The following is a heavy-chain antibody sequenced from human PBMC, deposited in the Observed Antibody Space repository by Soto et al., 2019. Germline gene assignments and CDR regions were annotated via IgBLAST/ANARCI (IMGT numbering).Heavy chain of an antibody. V-gene: IGHV3-23*01. J-gene: IGHJ4*02. Sequence: PGGSLKLSSAACGFSFNSYSMNWVRQAPGKGLEWVSTISGSTGNTYYADSVKGRFTISRDNSKNTLYLQMNSLRAEDTAVYYCAKDLGELLFDYFDYWGQGTLVTVSS. CDR1: GFSFNSYS. CDR2: ISGSTGNT. D-gene: IGHD3-10*01. CDR3: AKDLGELLFDYFDY.